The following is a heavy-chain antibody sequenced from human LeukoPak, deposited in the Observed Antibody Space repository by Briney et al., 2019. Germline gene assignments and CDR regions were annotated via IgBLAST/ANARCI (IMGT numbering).Heavy chain of an antibody. CDR2: ISYDGSNK. J-gene: IGHJ6*03. D-gene: IGHD2-8*01. CDR3: ARASRLLMVSYYYYYMDV. CDR1: GFTFSSYG. V-gene: IGHV3-30*03. Sequence: PGGSLRLSCAASGFTFSSYGMHWVRQAPGKGLEWVAVISYDGSNKYYADSVKGRFTISRDNSKNTLYLQMNSLRAEDTAVYYCARASRLLMVSYYYYYMDVWGKGTTVTVSS.